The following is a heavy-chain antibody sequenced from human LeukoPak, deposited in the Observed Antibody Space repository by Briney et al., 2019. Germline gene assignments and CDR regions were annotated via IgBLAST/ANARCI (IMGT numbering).Heavy chain of an antibody. Sequence: ASVKVSCKVSGYTLTELSMHWVRQAPGRGLEWMGGFDPEDGETIYAQKFQGRVTMTEDTSTDTAYMELSSLRSEDTAVYYCATVGIAADRWFDPWGQGTLVTVSS. CDR3: ATVGIAADRWFDP. CDR1: GYTLTELS. D-gene: IGHD6-13*01. V-gene: IGHV1-24*01. CDR2: FDPEDGET. J-gene: IGHJ5*02.